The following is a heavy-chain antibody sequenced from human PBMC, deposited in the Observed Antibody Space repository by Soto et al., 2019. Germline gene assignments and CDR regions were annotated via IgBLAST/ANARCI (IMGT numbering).Heavy chain of an antibody. CDR2: IYPGDSDT. Sequence: PGESLKISCKGSGYGFTSYWIGWVRQMPGKGLEWMGIIYPGDSDTRYSPSFQGQVTISADKSISTAYLQWSSLKASDTAMYYCARHPTAQNYYYYMDVWGKGTTVTVSS. J-gene: IGHJ6*03. CDR1: GYGFTSYW. CDR3: ARHPTAQNYYYYMDV. V-gene: IGHV5-51*01. D-gene: IGHD5-18*01.